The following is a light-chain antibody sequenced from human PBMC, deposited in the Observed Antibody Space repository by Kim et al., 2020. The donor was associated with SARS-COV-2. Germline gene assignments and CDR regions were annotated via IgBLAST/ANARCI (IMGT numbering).Light chain of an antibody. V-gene: IGKV3-20*01. CDR1: GSLLHVL. Sequence: PGNSPPLPCRPSGSLLHVLLPWSPQTPAQAPRLLLYSASPRHTRIPHMFSGSESETDFILTLNRLEPEDSAIYYCHHLSSSPYYTFGQGTKLEI. CDR2: SAS. CDR3: HHLSSSPYYT. J-gene: IGKJ2*01.